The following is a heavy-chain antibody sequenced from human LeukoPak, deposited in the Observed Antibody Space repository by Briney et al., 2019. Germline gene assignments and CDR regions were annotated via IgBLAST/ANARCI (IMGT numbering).Heavy chain of an antibody. CDR3: VRDTITYDIFTGSPDY. D-gene: IGHD3-9*01. J-gene: IGHJ4*02. CDR1: GFTFSKYG. CDR2: IRYDGSKE. V-gene: IGHV3-30*02. Sequence: GESLRLSCAVSGFTFSKYGMHWVRQAPGKGLEWVSTIRYDGSKEYYADSVRGRFTISRDNSGNTLFLQMDSLGAEDTAVYYCVRDTITYDIFTGSPDYWGQGTLVIVSS.